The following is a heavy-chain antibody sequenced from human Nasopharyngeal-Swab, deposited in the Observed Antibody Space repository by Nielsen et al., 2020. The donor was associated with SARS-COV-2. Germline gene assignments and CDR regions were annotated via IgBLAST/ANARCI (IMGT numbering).Heavy chain of an antibody. V-gene: IGHV3-21*01. Sequence: GGSLELSCAASGFTCSSYSMDWVRQAPGKGVEWVSSISSSSSYIYYADSVKGRFTISRDNAKNSLYLQMNSLRAEDTAVYYCARGSYYYDSSGYYDYWGQGTLVTVSS. D-gene: IGHD3-22*01. CDR1: GFTCSSYS. CDR2: ISSSSSYI. CDR3: ARGSYYYDSSGYYDY. J-gene: IGHJ4*02.